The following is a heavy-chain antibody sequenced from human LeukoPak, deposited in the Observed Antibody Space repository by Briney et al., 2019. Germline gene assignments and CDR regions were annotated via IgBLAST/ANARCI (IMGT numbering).Heavy chain of an antibody. Sequence: PSETLPLTCTVSGGSISSSSYYWGWIRQPPGKGLEWIGSIYYSGSTYYNPSLKSRVTISVDTSKNQFSLKLSSVTAADTAVYYCARLPGRSTIFGVVTLDYWGQGTLVTVSS. J-gene: IGHJ4*02. D-gene: IGHD3-3*01. CDR2: IYYSGST. CDR3: ARLPGRSTIFGVVTLDY. V-gene: IGHV4-39*01. CDR1: GGSISSSSYY.